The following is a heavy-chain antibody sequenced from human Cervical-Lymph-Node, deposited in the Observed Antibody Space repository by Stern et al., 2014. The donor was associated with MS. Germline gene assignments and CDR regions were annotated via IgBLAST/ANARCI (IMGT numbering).Heavy chain of an antibody. J-gene: IGHJ4*02. CDR1: GFTFSDHY. CDR2: SINKAKSFTT. Sequence: VQLEESGGGLVQPGGSLRLSCAVSGFTFSDHYIDWVRQAPGKGLEWVGRSINKAKSFTTSDAASVKGRFTISRDDSKNSLYLQMNSLKTEDTAVYYCARESYGDYWGQGTLVTVSS. V-gene: IGHV3-72*01. CDR3: ARESYGDY. D-gene: IGHD2-8*01.